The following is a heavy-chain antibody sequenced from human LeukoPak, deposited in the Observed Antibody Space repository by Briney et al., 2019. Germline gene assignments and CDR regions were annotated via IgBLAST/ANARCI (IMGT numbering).Heavy chain of an antibody. CDR2: ISGSGGST. Sequence: PGGSLRLSCAASVFTYSSYAMSWVRQAPGKGLEWVSAISGSGGSTYYADSVKGRFTISRDNAKNSLYLQMNSLRAEDTAVYYCARVYSGSWYFDLWGRGTVVTVSS. J-gene: IGHJ2*01. CDR3: ARVYSGSWYFDL. CDR1: VFTYSSYA. D-gene: IGHD5-12*01. V-gene: IGHV3-23*01.